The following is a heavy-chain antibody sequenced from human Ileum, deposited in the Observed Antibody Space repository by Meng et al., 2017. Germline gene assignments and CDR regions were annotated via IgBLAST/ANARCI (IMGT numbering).Heavy chain of an antibody. Sequence: QLQLMQLGAGMLKPSATLSLTCNVYGDSFTDYFWNWIRQPPGKGLEWIGEIHYSGSTNYIPSLESRVTISEDTSQKQFSLRLSSVTAADTAVYYCARRIRGGSYLGRGQGTLVTVSS. CDR2: IHYSGST. CDR3: ARRIRGGSYLG. J-gene: IGHJ4*02. CDR1: GDSFTDYF. V-gene: IGHV4-34*01. D-gene: IGHD1-26*01.